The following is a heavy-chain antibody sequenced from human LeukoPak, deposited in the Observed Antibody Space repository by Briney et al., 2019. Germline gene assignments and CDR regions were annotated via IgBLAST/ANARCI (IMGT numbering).Heavy chain of an antibody. Sequence: PSETLSLTCTVSGGSISSSSYYWGWIRQPPGKGLEWIGSIYYSGSTYYNPSLKNRVTISVDTSKNQFSLKLSSVTAADTAVYYCARNVDTAMAFDYWGQGTLVTVSS. CDR2: IYYSGST. D-gene: IGHD5-18*01. V-gene: IGHV4-39*01. CDR3: ARNVDTAMAFDY. J-gene: IGHJ4*02. CDR1: GGSISSSSYY.